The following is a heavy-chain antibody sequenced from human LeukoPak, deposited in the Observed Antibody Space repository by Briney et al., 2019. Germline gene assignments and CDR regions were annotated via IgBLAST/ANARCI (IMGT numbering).Heavy chain of an antibody. CDR2: ISGSGGST. CDR1: GFTFSSYA. J-gene: IGHJ4*02. CDR3: AKDDAWLRFGE. V-gene: IGHV3-23*01. Sequence: GGSLRLSCAASGFTFSSYAMSWVRQAPGKGLEWVSAISGSGGSTYYADSVKGRFTISGDNSKNMLYLEVISLTADDTAVYYCAKDDAWLRFGEWSQGTLVTVSS. D-gene: IGHD3-10*01.